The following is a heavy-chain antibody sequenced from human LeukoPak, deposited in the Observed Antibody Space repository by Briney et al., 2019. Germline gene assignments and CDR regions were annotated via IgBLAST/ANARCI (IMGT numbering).Heavy chain of an antibody. Sequence: PGGSLRLSCAASGFTFSSYWMHWVRQTPRKGLVWVSRINSVGSTTGDADSLKVRFTISRDNSKNTLFLQMNILTAQTRAGYNCAKVHDYGDSPCDYWGEGTLVTASS. J-gene: IGHJ4*02. CDR2: INSVGSTT. CDR1: GFTFSSYW. CDR3: AKVHDYGDSPCDY. V-gene: IGHV3-74*01. D-gene: IGHD4-17*01.